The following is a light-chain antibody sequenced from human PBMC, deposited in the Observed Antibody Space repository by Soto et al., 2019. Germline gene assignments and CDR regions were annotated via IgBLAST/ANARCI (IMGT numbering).Light chain of an antibody. CDR3: AAWDDSLSAYV. CDR1: SSNIGNNI. Sequence: SVLPQPPSASGTPGHRVTISCSGSSSNIGNNIVNWYQHLPGTAPKLLIYNSYQRPSGVPDRFSGPKSGTSASLAISGLQSEDETDYYCAAWDDSLSAYVFGTGTKVTVL. J-gene: IGLJ1*01. V-gene: IGLV1-44*01. CDR2: NSY.